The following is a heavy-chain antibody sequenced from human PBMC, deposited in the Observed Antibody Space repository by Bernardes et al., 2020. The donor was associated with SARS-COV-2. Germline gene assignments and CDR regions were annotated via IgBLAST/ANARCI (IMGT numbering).Heavy chain of an antibody. CDR3: ARPGLYRFDY. CDR2: MNSDGTTI. J-gene: IGHJ4*02. Sequence: GGSLRLSCEASGFTFSTYWMPWVRQAPGKGLMWVSRMNSDGTTINYADSVTGRITISRDNAKSTLYLQINSLTAEDTAVYYCARPGLYRFDYWGQGTLVTVSS. CDR1: GFTFSTYW. V-gene: IGHV3-74*01. D-gene: IGHD3-16*02.